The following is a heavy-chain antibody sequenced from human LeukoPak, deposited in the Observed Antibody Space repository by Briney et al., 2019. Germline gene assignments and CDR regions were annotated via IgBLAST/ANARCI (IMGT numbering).Heavy chain of an antibody. CDR3: ARDSKARNYYDSSGGPYYFDY. CDR1: GYTFTSYY. CDR2: INPSGGST. V-gene: IGHV1-46*01. D-gene: IGHD3-22*01. J-gene: IGHJ4*02. Sequence: ASVKVSCKASGYTFTSYYMHWVRQAPGQPPERMGIINPSGGSTSYAQNFQGRVTKTRDTFTSTVYMELSSLRSEDTAVYYCARDSKARNYYDSSGGPYYFDYWGQGTLVTVSS.